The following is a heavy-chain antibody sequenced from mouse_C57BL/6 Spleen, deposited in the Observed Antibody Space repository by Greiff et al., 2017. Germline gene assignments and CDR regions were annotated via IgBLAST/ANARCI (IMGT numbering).Heavy chain of an antibody. J-gene: IGHJ4*01. D-gene: IGHD4-1*01. CDR2: IDPSDSYT. Sequence: VQLQQPGAELVKPGASVKLSCKASGYTFTSYWMQWVKQRPGQGLEWIGEIDPSDSYTNYNQKFKGKATLTVDTSSSTAYMQLSSLTSEDSAVYYCELTGTSYAMDYWGQGTSVTVSS. CDR3: ELTGTSYAMDY. V-gene: IGHV1-50*01. CDR1: GYTFTSYW.